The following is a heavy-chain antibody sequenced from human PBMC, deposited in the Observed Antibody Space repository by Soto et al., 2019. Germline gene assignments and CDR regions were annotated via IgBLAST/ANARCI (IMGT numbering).Heavy chain of an antibody. J-gene: IGHJ4*02. D-gene: IGHD3-16*01. CDR3: ARDAGVSGELYY. CDR1: GYTFTSYG. CDR2: ISAYNGNT. Sequence: QVQLVQSGAEVKKPGASVKVSCKASGYTFTSYGISWVRQAPGQGLEWMGWISAYNGNTNYAQKLQGRVTMTTDTSASTGCMEQRSLGSDDTAVYYCARDAGVSGELYYWGKGTLVTVSS. V-gene: IGHV1-18*01.